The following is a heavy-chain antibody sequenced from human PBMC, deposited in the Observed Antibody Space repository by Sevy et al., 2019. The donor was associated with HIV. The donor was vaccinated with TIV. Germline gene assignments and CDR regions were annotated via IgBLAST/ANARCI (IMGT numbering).Heavy chain of an antibody. Sequence: LTCAASGFTFSSYSMNWVRQAPGKGLEWVSSISSSSYIYYADSVKGRFTISRDNAKNSLYLQMNSLRAEDTAVYYCARVVAVAGTKVGYFDYWGQGTLVTVSS. CDR3: ARVVAVAGTKVGYFDY. J-gene: IGHJ4*02. V-gene: IGHV3-21*01. CDR1: GFTFSSYS. CDR2: ISSSSYI. D-gene: IGHD6-19*01.